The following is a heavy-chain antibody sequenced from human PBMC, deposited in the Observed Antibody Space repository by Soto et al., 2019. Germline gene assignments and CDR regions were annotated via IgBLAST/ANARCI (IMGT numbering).Heavy chain of an antibody. D-gene: IGHD2-15*01. J-gene: IGHJ4*02. V-gene: IGHV3-7*01. CDR3: ARGGSWGPDC. CDR1: GFTFSDFW. Sequence: EVQLVESGGDLVQPGGSLRLSCAASGFTFSDFWMSWVRQAPGKGLDWVANIKHDGSEKYYVDSVECRFTISRDNTKDSLYLQMNSLRAEDTAVYYCARGGSWGPDCWGQGTLVTVSS. CDR2: IKHDGSEK.